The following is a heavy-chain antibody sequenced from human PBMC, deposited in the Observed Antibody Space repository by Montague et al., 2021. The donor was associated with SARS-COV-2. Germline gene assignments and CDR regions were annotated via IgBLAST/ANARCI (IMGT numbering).Heavy chain of an antibody. Sequence: SETLSLTCTVSGGSIYSYYWSWVRQPPGKGLEWIGHVSHKGRTNYNPSLKSRVTISVDTSNNYFSLRLSSVTAADTAVYYCVRDTQYYDDNAWDDWSDPWGQGTLVTVSS. V-gene: IGHV4-59*01. CDR1: GGSIYSYY. CDR3: VRDTQYYDDNAWDDWSDP. D-gene: IGHD3-16*01. CDR2: VSHKGRT. J-gene: IGHJ5*02.